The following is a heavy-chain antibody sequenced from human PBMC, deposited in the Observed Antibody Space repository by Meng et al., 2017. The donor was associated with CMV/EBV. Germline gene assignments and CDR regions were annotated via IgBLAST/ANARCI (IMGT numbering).Heavy chain of an antibody. Sequence: GESLKISCKGSGYSSTSYWIGRVRQMPGKGLEWMGIIYPGDSDTIHSPSFQGQLTISADKPITTAYLQWRSLKASDTAMYYCARHLSSYNTFDCWGQGTLVTVSS. CDR3: ARHLSSYNTFDC. V-gene: IGHV5-51*01. J-gene: IGHJ4*02. CDR1: GYSSTSYW. D-gene: IGHD1-26*01. CDR2: IYPGDSDT.